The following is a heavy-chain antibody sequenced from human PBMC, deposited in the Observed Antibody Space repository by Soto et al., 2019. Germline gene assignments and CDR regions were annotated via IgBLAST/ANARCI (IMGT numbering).Heavy chain of an antibody. Sequence: EVQLIESGGGLVQPGGSLRLSCAASGFTFTKSWMHWVRQTPGKGLEWVSRVNTDGSDTIYADSVKGRFTISRDNAKNTLYLQMNSLTAEDTAMYYCARDQSVSSPTTFHYWGQGALVTVSS. CDR2: VNTDGSDT. V-gene: IGHV3-74*01. D-gene: IGHD1-26*01. CDR3: ARDQSVSSPTTFHY. CDR1: GFTFTKSW. J-gene: IGHJ4*02.